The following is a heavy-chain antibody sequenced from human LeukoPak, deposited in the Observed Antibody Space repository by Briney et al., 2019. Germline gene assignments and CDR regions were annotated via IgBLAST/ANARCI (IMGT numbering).Heavy chain of an antibody. V-gene: IGHV3-30-3*01. CDR1: GFTFSSYA. CDR3: ARRGELRPRSYYYYYYGMDV. J-gene: IGHJ6*02. CDR2: ISYDGSNK. D-gene: IGHD1-7*01. Sequence: GRSLRLSCAASGFTFSSYAMHWVRQAPGKGLEWVAVISYDGSNKYYADSVKGRFTISRDNSKNTLYLQMNSLRAEDTAVYYCARRGELRPRSYYYYYYGMDVWGQGTTVTVSS.